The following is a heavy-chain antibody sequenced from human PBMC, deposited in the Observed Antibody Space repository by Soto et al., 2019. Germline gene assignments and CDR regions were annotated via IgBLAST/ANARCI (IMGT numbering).Heavy chain of an antibody. CDR3: AREIAPITVAGVLKMGLPDS. V-gene: IGHV3-15*01. Sequence: EVHLVESGGGLVKPGGSLRLSCSVAGFTFGNAWMSWVRQGPGKGLEWVGRMKTETDGGTADYAAPVKGRFTISRDDSKITLHLQMNSLKIEDTAVYYCAREIAPITVAGVLKMGLPDSWGQGTLVTVSS. J-gene: IGHJ4*02. CDR1: GFTFGNAW. CDR2: MKTETDGGTA. D-gene: IGHD3-3*01.